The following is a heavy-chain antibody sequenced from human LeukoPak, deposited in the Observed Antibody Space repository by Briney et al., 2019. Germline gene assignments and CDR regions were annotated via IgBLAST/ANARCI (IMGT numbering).Heavy chain of an antibody. CDR2: TNWDGAST. CDR3: GRAYCSTTSCYDYYDYYMDV. D-gene: IGHD2-2*01. CDR1: GFRFDDYG. J-gene: IGHJ6*03. Sequence: GGSLRLSCAASGFRFDDYGMSWVRHVPGKGLEWVSGTNWDGASTGYADSVKGRFTISRDNVKNFLYLQMNSLRVEDTALYFCGRAYCSTTSCYDYYDYYMDVWGKGTTVTVSS. V-gene: IGHV3-20*04.